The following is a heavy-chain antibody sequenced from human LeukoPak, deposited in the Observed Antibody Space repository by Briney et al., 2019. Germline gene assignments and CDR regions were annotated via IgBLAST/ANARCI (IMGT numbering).Heavy chain of an antibody. D-gene: IGHD2/OR15-2a*01. CDR3: VRGAMVSKPGDF. J-gene: IGHJ4*02. CDR2: VYSSGNV. CDR1: GVSVNSRSFY. V-gene: IGHV4-39*01. Sequence: SETLSLTCSVSGVSVNSRSFYWNWVRQPPGNGLEWIGSVYSSGNVYQSPSLQSRAAISVDASNNSFSLTLKSVTAADTAVYFCVRGAMVSKPGDFWGQGTLVIVSS.